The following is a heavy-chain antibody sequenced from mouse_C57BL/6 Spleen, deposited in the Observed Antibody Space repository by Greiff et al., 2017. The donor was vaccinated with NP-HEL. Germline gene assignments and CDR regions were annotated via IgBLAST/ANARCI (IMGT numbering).Heavy chain of an antibody. Sequence: VQLQQSGAELVRPGTSVKMSCKASGYTFTNYWIGWAKQRPGHGLEWIGDIYPGGGYTNYTEKFKGKATLTADKSSSTAYMQFSSLTSEDSAIYYCARQLRLQEGAMDYWGQGTSVTVSS. D-gene: IGHD3-2*02. V-gene: IGHV1-63*01. CDR2: IYPGGGYT. J-gene: IGHJ4*01. CDR1: GYTFTNYW. CDR3: ARQLRLQEGAMDY.